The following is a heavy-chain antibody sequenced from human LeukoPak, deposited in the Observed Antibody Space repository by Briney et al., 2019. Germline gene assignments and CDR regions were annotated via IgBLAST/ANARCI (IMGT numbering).Heavy chain of an antibody. CDR2: IYYSGST. D-gene: IGHD4-17*01. Sequence: SETLSLTCTVSGGSISSYYWSWIRQPPGKGLEWIGYIYYSGSTNYNPSLKSRVTISVDTSKNQFSLKLSSVTAADTAVYYCERAVRDYGDYYFDYWGQGTLVTVSS. CDR3: ERAVRDYGDYYFDY. J-gene: IGHJ4*02. V-gene: IGHV4-59*01. CDR1: GGSISSYY.